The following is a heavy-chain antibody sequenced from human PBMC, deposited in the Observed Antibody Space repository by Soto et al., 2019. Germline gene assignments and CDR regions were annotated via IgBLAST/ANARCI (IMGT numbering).Heavy chain of an antibody. D-gene: IGHD3-10*01. CDR3: ARETINMVRDITITGSGGVFDV. CDR2: IIPMLTTA. J-gene: IGHJ3*01. Sequence: QVQLVQSGAEVKKPGSSVKVSCKASGGTFNSYAISWVRQAPGQGLEWMGGIIPMLTTANYAQKFQGRVTITADESTSTAYMELSSLRSDNTAVYFCARETINMVRDITITGSGGVFDVWGQGTVVTVSS. V-gene: IGHV1-69*01. CDR1: GGTFNSYA.